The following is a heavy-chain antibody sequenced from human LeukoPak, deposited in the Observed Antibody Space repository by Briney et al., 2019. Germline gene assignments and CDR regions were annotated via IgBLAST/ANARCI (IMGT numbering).Heavy chain of an antibody. CDR2: INPNSGGT. D-gene: IGHD3-3*01. V-gene: IGHV1-2*02. CDR3: ARDRIYDFWSGYDDAFDI. Sequence: ASVKVSCKASGGTFSSYAISWVRHAPGPGLEWMGWINPNSGGTNYAQKFQGRVTMTRDTSISTAYMELSRLRSDDTAVYYCARDRIYDFWSGYDDAFDIWGQGTMVTVSS. CDR1: GGTFSSYA. J-gene: IGHJ3*02.